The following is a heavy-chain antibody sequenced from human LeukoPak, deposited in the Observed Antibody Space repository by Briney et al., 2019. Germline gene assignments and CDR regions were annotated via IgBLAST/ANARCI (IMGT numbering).Heavy chain of an antibody. D-gene: IGHD6-6*01. CDR2: INHSGST. CDR3: ATPSSSTRSFDY. J-gene: IGHJ4*02. CDR1: GGSFSGYY. V-gene: IGHV4-34*01. Sequence: SETLSLTCAVYGGSFSGYYWSWIRQPPGKGLEWIGEINHSGSTNYNPSLKSRVTISVDTSKNQFSLKLSSVTAADTAAYYCATPSSSTRSFDYWGQGTLVTVSS.